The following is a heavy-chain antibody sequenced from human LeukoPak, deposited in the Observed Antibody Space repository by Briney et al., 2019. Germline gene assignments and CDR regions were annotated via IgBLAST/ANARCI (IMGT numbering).Heavy chain of an antibody. Sequence: RSSETLSLTCAVYGGSLSYHYWSWIRQPPEKGLEWIGEINRSGSTNYNPSLKSRVSISVDTSKNQFSLKLSSVTAADTAVYYCARGGFYCGDDCYVDYWGQGTLVTVSS. D-gene: IGHD2-21*02. CDR1: GGSLSYHY. J-gene: IGHJ4*02. CDR3: ARGGFYCGDDCYVDY. V-gene: IGHV4-34*01. CDR2: INRSGST.